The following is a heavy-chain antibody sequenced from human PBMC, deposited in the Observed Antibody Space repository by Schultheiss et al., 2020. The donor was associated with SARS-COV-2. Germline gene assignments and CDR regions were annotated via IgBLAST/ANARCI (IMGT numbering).Heavy chain of an antibody. CDR1: GGSFSGYY. Sequence: SETLSLTCAVYGGSFSGYYWSWIRQPPGKGLEWIGEINHSGSTNYNPSLKSRVTISVDTSKNQFSLKLSSVTAADTAVYYCARHDDFWSGYPHAFDIWGQGTMVTVSS. CDR3: ARHDDFWSGYPHAFDI. J-gene: IGHJ3*02. CDR2: INHSGST. D-gene: IGHD3-3*01. V-gene: IGHV4-34*01.